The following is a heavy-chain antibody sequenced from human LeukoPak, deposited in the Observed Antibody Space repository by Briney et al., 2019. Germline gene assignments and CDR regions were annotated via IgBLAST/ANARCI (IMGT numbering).Heavy chain of an antibody. J-gene: IGHJ4*02. D-gene: IGHD4-11*01. V-gene: IGHV3-23*01. CDR3: AKDGAYDYTNNPDY. Sequence: SGGSLRLSCAASGFIFSSYAMNWVRQAPGKGLEWVSAISGSGDSTYYADSVKGRFTVSRDNSKNTLYLQMNSLRAEDTALYYCAKDGAYDYTNNPDYWGQGTLVTVSS. CDR1: GFIFSSYA. CDR2: ISGSGDST.